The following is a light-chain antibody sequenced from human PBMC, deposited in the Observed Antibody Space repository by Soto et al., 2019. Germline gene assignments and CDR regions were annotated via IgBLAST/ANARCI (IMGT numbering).Light chain of an antibody. V-gene: IGLV4-69*01. CDR2: VNSDGSH. CDR3: QTWVGPGNVV. Sequence: QPVLTQSPSASASLGASVKVTCTLSSGYSSYAIAWHQQQPEKGPRYLMKVNSDGSHSKGDGIPDRFSGSSSGAERYLTISSLQSEDEADYSCQTWVGPGNVVFGGGTKLTVL. J-gene: IGLJ2*01. CDR1: SGYSSYA.